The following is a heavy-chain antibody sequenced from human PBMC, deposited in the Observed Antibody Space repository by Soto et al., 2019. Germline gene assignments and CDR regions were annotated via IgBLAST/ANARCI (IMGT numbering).Heavy chain of an antibody. D-gene: IGHD2-15*01. CDR1: GGSISSSSYY. CDR3: ARHDIVVVVAANDAFDI. Sequence: SETLSLTCTVSGGSISSSSYYWGWIRQPPGKGLEWIGSIYYSGSTYYNPSLKSRVTISVDTSKNQFSLKLSSVTAADTAVYYCARHDIVVVVAANDAFDIWGQGTMVTVSS. J-gene: IGHJ3*02. V-gene: IGHV4-39*01. CDR2: IYYSGST.